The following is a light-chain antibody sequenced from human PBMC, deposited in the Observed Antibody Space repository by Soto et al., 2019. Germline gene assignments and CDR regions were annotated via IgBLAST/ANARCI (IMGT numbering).Light chain of an antibody. CDR2: NTF. CDR1: QSFSTSY. Sequence: EIVLTQSPGTLSLSPGEKATLSCRASQSFSTSYLAWYQHKPGQAPRPLIYNTFTRATGIPDRFSGSGSGTDFTLTISRLEPEDFAVYYCQQYGGSPFTFGPGTKVDIK. CDR3: QQYGGSPFT. J-gene: IGKJ3*01. V-gene: IGKV3-20*01.